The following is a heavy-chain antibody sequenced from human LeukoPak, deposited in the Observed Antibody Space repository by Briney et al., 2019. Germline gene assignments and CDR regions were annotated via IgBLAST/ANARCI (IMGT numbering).Heavy chain of an antibody. V-gene: IGHV3-48*01. CDR2: ISSSSSTI. J-gene: IGHJ4*02. D-gene: IGHD3-10*01. Sequence: GGSLRLSCAVSGFTFSSYSMNWVRQAPGKGLEWVSYISSSSSTIYYADSVKGRFTISRDNAKNSLYLQMNSLRAEDTAVYYCARGRLLWFGELNAGLDYWGQGTLVTVSS. CDR1: GFTFSSYS. CDR3: ARGRLLWFGELNAGLDY.